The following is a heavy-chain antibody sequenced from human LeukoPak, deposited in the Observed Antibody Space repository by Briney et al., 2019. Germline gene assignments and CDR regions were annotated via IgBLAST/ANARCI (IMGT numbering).Heavy chain of an antibody. CDR2: IIPILGIA. CDR1: GGTFSSYA. CDR3: ARGRGRIAARSNWFDP. J-gene: IGHJ5*02. D-gene: IGHD6-6*01. V-gene: IGHV1-69*04. Sequence: VASVTVSCKASGGTFSSYAISWVRQAPGQGLEWMGRIIPILGIANYAQKFQGRVTITADKSTSTAYMELSSLRSEDTAVYYCARGRGRIAARSNWFDPWGQGTLVTVSS.